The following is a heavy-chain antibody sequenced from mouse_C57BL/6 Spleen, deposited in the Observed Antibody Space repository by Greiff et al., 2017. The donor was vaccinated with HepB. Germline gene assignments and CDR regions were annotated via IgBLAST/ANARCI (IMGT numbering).Heavy chain of an antibody. Sequence: QVQLQQSGAELARPGASVKLSCKASGYTFTSYGISWVKQRTGQGLEWIGEIYPRSGNTYYNEKFKGKATLTADKSSSTAYMELRSLTSEDSAVYVCASSYYSNYEGAMDYWGQGTSVTVSS. CDR2: IYPRSGNT. J-gene: IGHJ4*01. D-gene: IGHD2-5*01. CDR3: ASSYYSNYEGAMDY. V-gene: IGHV1-81*01. CDR1: GYTFTSYG.